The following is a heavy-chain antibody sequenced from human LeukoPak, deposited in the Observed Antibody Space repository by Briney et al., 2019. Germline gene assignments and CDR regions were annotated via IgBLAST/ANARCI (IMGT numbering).Heavy chain of an antibody. Sequence: SVKVSCKASGGTFSSYAISWVRQAPGQGLEWMGGIIPIFGTANYAQKFQGRVTITADKSTTTAYMELSSLRSENTAVYYCARSSIIAAAGPYYFDYRGQGTLVTVSS. D-gene: IGHD6-13*01. CDR2: IIPIFGTA. J-gene: IGHJ4*02. V-gene: IGHV1-69*06. CDR3: ARSSIIAAAGPYYFDY. CDR1: GGTFSSYA.